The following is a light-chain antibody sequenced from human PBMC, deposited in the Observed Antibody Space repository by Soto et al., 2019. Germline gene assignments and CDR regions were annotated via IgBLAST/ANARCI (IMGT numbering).Light chain of an antibody. Sequence: DIQMTQSPSSLSASVGDRVTITCRASQSISSYLNWYQQKPGKAPKLLIYSASSLQSGVPSRFSGSGSGTDFTLTISSLXPEDFATYHCQQSYRTPLTFGQGTKVEIK. V-gene: IGKV1-39*01. CDR2: SAS. CDR3: QQSYRTPLT. CDR1: QSISSY. J-gene: IGKJ1*01.